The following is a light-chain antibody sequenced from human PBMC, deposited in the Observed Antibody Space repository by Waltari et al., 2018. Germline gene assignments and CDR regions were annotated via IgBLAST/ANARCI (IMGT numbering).Light chain of an antibody. CDR3: QAWDSSTPPYV. V-gene: IGLV3-1*01. Sequence: SYELTQPPSVSVAPGQTARHPCPGEKLGPKYVCWYQQKPGQSPVLVIYQHKMRPSGIPGRFSGSNSGNTATLTISGTQAMDEADYYCQAWDSSTPPYVFGTGTKVTVL. CDR1: KLGPKY. CDR2: QHK. J-gene: IGLJ1*01.